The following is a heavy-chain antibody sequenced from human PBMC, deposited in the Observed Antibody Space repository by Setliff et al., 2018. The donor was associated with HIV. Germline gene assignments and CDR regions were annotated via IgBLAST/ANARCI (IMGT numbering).Heavy chain of an antibody. Sequence: PGGPLRLSCAASGFTFSTYGMHWVRQAPGKGLEWVAFIRYDDTFKHYADSVKGRFTISRDNSKNTVSLQMNSLRVEDTAVYYCAKVLPSHTDGAFDIWGQGTMVTVSS. CDR2: IRYDDTFK. V-gene: IGHV3-30*02. D-gene: IGHD4-17*01. J-gene: IGHJ3*02. CDR1: GFTFSTYG. CDR3: AKVLPSHTDGAFDI.